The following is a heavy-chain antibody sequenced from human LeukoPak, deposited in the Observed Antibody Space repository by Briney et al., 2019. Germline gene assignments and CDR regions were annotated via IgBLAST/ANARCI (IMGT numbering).Heavy chain of an antibody. Sequence: PSETLSLTCAVYGGSFSGYYWSWIRQPPGKGLEWIGEINHSGSTNYNPSLKSRVTISVDTSKNQFSLKLSSVTAADTAVYYCARATGDPTVTTEFDPWGQGTLVTVSS. J-gene: IGHJ5*02. CDR2: INHSGST. CDR3: ARATGDPTVTTEFDP. D-gene: IGHD4-17*01. CDR1: GGSFSGYY. V-gene: IGHV4-34*01.